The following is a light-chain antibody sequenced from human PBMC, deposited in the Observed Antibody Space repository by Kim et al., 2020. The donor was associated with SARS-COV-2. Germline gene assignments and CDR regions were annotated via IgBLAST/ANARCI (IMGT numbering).Light chain of an antibody. J-gene: IGKJ2*01. V-gene: IGKV4-1*01. Sequence: RATINCKSSQSVLYSSNNKNYLAWYQQKPGQPPKLLIYWASTRESGVPDRFSRSGSGTDFTLTISSLQAEDVAVYYCQQYYSTPYTFGQGTKLEI. CDR2: WAS. CDR3: QQYYSTPYT. CDR1: QSVLYSSNNKNY.